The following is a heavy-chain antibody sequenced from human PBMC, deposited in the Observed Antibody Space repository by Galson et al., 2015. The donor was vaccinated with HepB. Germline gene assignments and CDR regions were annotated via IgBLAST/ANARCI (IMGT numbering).Heavy chain of an antibody. CDR2: VGGSGGSK. J-gene: IGHJ4*02. V-gene: IGHV3-23*01. D-gene: IGHD2-21*01. CDR3: AKDLRLIYSPTYFDS. CDR1: GFTFSSYA. Sequence: SLRLSCAASGFTFSSYAMSWVRQAPGKGLEWVSGVGGSGGSKWYADSVKGRFTISRDNSKNTLYLQMNSLRAEDTAVYYCAKDLRLIYSPTYFDSWGQGTLVTVSS.